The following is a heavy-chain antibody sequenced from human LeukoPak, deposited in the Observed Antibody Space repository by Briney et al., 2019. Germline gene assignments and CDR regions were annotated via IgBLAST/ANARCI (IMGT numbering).Heavy chain of an antibody. CDR1: GGSISSSSYY. Sequence: SETLSLTCTVSGGSISSSSYYWGWIRQPPGKGLEWIGRIYTSGSTNYNPSLKSRVTMSVDTSKNQFSLKLSSVTAADTAVYYCAREDLGGDAFDIWGQGTMVTVSS. J-gene: IGHJ3*02. CDR2: IYTSGST. V-gene: IGHV4-39*07. CDR3: AREDLGGDAFDI.